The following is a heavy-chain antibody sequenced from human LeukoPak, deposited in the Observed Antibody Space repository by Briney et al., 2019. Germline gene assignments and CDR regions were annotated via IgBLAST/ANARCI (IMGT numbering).Heavy chain of an antibody. CDR1: GGSISSGGYY. Sequence: PSQTLSLTCTVSGGSISSGGYYWSWIRQPPGKGLEWIGYIYHSGSTYYNPSLKSRVTISVDRSKNQFSLKLSSVTAADTAVYYCARERGYTYDSHYWGQGTLVTVSS. CDR3: ARERGYTYDSHY. CDR2: IYHSGST. D-gene: IGHD5-18*01. J-gene: IGHJ4*02. V-gene: IGHV4-30-2*01.